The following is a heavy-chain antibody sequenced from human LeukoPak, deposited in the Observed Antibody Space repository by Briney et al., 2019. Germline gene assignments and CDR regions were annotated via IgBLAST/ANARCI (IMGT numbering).Heavy chain of an antibody. J-gene: IGHJ5*02. CDR1: GGTFSSYA. D-gene: IGHD6-19*01. CDR2: IIPIFGTA. V-gene: IGHV1-69*05. Sequence: WASVKVSCKASGGTFSSYAISWVRQAPGQGLEWMGGIIPIFGTANYAQKFQGRVTITTDESTSTAYMELRSLRSEDTAVYYCARGGPYSSGWYNWFDPWGQGTLVTASS. CDR3: ARGGPYSSGWYNWFDP.